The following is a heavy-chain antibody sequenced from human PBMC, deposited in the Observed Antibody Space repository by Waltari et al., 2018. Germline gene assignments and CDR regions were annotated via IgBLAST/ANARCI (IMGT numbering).Heavy chain of an antibody. D-gene: IGHD2-15*01. CDR3: ARACSGGSCYPPFDP. J-gene: IGHJ5*02. Sequence: QVQLQESGPGLVKPSETLSLTCTVSGGSISSHYWSWIRQPPGKGLEWIGYIYYSGSTNYNPSLKSRVTISVDTSKNQFSLKLSSVTAADTAVYYCARACSGGSCYPPFDPWGQGTLVTVSS. CDR2: IYYSGST. CDR1: GGSISSHY. V-gene: IGHV4-59*11.